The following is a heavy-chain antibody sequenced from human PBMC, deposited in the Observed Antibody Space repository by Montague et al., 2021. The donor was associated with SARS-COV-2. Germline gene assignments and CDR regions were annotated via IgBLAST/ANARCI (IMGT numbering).Heavy chain of an antibody. V-gene: IGHV4-59*01. J-gene: IGHJ2*01. CDR1: GASMSGSY. D-gene: IGHD3-16*01. CDR2: FDHSGNT. CDR3: AREFRIELWQANWYFGL. Sequence: SETLSLTCTVSGASMSGSYWGWIRQPPGKGLEWIGSFDHSGNTKYNPSLKSRATISVDTSKNQFALRLSSVTAADTAVYYCAREFRIELWQANWYFGLWGRGTLVTVSS.